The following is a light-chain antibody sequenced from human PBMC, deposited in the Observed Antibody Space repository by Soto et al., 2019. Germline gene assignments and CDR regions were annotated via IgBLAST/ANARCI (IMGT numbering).Light chain of an antibody. CDR1: QSVGSY. V-gene: IGKV3-11*01. Sequence: EIVLTQSPATLSLSPGERATLSCRASQSVGSYLAWYQQKPGQAPRLLIYSASKRATGIPARFSGSGSGTAFTLTISSLEPEDFAVYYGQQRSNWPLTFGGGTKVEIK. J-gene: IGKJ4*01. CDR2: SAS. CDR3: QQRSNWPLT.